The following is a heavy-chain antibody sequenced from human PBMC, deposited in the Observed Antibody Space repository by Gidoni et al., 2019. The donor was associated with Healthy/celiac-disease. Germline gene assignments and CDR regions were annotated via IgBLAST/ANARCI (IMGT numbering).Heavy chain of an antibody. V-gene: IGHV3-7*01. Sequence: EVQLVESGGGLVQPGGSLRLSCAASGFTFSSYWMSWVRQAPGKGLEWVANIKQDGSEKYYVDSVKGRFTISRDNAKNSLYLQMNSLRAEDTAVYYCARDNRGGSSWSDYWGQGTLVTVSS. CDR2: IKQDGSEK. CDR1: GFTFSSYW. CDR3: ARDNRGGSSWSDY. J-gene: IGHJ4*02. D-gene: IGHD6-13*01.